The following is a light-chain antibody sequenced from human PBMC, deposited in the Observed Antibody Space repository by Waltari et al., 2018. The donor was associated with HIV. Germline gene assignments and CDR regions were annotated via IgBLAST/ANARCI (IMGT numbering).Light chain of an antibody. CDR1: QTMNHF. CDR3: QQTFRSPLT. V-gene: IGKV1-39*01. CDR2: VAS. Sequence: DIQMTQSPSSVSASVGDTVTISFRASQTMNHFVNWFQQKPGEAPKLLIYVASTLQRGVPSRFSGSGSGTDFTLTISSLQPEDFATYYCQQTFRSPLTFGGGTKVEIK. J-gene: IGKJ4*01.